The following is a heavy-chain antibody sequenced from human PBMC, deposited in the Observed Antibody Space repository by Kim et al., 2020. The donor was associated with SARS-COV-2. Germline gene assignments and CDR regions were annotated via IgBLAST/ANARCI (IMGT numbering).Heavy chain of an antibody. CDR1: GFTFSSYA. CDR3: AKSTSDIVVVPAAPDLDY. D-gene: IGHD2-2*01. Sequence: GGSLRLSCAASGFTFSSYAMSWVRQAPGKGLEWVSVISGSGDNTCYADSVKGRFTISRDNSKNTLYLQMNSLRAEDTAVYYCAKSTSDIVVVPAAPDLDYWGQGTLVTVSS. J-gene: IGHJ4*02. V-gene: IGHV3-23*01. CDR2: ISGSGDNT.